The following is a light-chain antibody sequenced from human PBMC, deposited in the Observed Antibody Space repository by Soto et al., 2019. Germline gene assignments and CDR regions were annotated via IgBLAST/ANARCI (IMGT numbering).Light chain of an antibody. CDR1: HSIRSN. J-gene: IGKJ1*01. Sequence: EIVMTQSPATLSVSPGAVSTLACRASHSIRSNLAWYQHKPGQAPRLLIYGASTSATGIPGSFSGSGSGTEFTLTISSLQSDDFAVDYCQHYNNWPWSFGQGTKVEIK. CDR2: GAS. CDR3: QHYNNWPWS. V-gene: IGKV3-15*01.